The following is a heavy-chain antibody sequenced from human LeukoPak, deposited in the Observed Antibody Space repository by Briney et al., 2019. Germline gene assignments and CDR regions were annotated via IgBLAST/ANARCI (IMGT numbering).Heavy chain of an antibody. CDR2: ISGSGGST. Sequence: GGYLRLSCAASGFTFSSYAMSWVRQAPGKGLEWVSAISGSGGSTYYADSVKGRFTISRDNAKNSLYLQMNSLRAEDTAVYYCAQMGYDSSGYSFRWGQGTLVTVSS. V-gene: IGHV3-23*01. J-gene: IGHJ4*02. CDR3: AQMGYDSSGYSFR. D-gene: IGHD3-22*01. CDR1: GFTFSSYA.